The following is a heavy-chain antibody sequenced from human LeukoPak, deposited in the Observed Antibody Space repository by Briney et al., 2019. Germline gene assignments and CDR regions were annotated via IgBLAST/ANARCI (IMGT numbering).Heavy chain of an antibody. Sequence: PSETLSLTCTVSGGAIDRSTYYWGWIRQPPGKGLEWIGSIYYSGSIYLNPSLKSRVTISLDASKNQFSLKLSSVTAADTAVYYCAVHTTAFDIWGQGTMVTVSS. J-gene: IGHJ3*02. CDR3: AVHTTAFDI. CDR1: GGAIDRSTYY. D-gene: IGHD1-1*01. CDR2: IYYSGSI. V-gene: IGHV4-39*07.